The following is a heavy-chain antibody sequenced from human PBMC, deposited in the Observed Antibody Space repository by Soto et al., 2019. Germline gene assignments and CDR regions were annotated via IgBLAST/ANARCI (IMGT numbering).Heavy chain of an antibody. CDR1: GGSISSSNW. CDR3: ARLWAVAGTDYYYYGMDV. CDR2: IYHSGST. D-gene: IGHD6-19*01. Sequence: PSETLSLTCAVSGGSISSSNWWSWVRQPPGKGLEWIGEIYHSGSTNYNPSLKSRVTISVDKSKNRFSLKLSSVTAADTAVYYCARLWAVAGTDYYYYGMDVRGQGTTVTVSS. V-gene: IGHV4-4*02. J-gene: IGHJ6*02.